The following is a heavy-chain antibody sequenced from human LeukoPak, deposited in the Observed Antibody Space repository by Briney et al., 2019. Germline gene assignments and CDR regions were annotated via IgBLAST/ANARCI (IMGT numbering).Heavy chain of an antibody. CDR1: GFTFSSYS. Sequence: KAGGSLRLSCAASGFTFSSYSINWVRQAPGKGLEWVSSISSSYIYYADSVKGRFTISRDNAKNSLYLQMNSLRAEDTAVYYCARQPHTATPYFDYWGQGTLVTVSS. V-gene: IGHV3-21*01. CDR3: ARQPHTATPYFDY. J-gene: IGHJ4*02. D-gene: IGHD5-18*01. CDR2: ISSSYI.